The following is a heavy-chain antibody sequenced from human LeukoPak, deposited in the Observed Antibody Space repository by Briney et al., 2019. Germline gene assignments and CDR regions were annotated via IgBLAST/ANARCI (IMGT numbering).Heavy chain of an antibody. CDR1: GGSISSSSYY. V-gene: IGHV4-39*01. CDR2: IYYSGST. J-gene: IGHJ5*02. Sequence: PSETLSLTCTVSGGSISSSSYYWGWIRQPPGKGLEWIGSIYYSGSTYYNPSLKSRVTISVDTSKNQFSLKLSSVTAADTAVYYCARLPIAGLVRPWQWFDPWGQGTLVTVSS. D-gene: IGHD6-6*01. CDR3: ARLPIAGLVRPWQWFDP.